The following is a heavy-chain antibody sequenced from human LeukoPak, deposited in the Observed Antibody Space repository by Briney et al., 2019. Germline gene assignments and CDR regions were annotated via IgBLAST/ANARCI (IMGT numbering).Heavy chain of an antibody. CDR1: GFTFTSSA. D-gene: IGHD2/OR15-2a*01. Sequence: PCKASGFTFTSSAMQWVRQAPGKGLEWVSGISASGGNTWYADSVKGRFTISRDNSKNTLYLQMNSLRAEDTAVYYCAKYVSARGPPYALAVWGQGTTVTVSS. CDR3: AKYVSARGPPYALAV. CDR2: ISASGGNT. V-gene: IGHV3-23*01. J-gene: IGHJ6*02.